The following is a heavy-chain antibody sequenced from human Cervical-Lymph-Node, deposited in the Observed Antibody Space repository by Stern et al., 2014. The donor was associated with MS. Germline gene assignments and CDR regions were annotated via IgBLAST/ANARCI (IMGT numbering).Heavy chain of an antibody. Sequence: QVQLVQSGAEVRKPGASVKVSCKASGYTFTSYAMNWVRQAPGQRLEWMGGSNAGTGNTKYSQKFQARVTLTRDTSASTAYMELSSLRSEDTAVYYCAKEGANDCFDYWGQGTLVTVSS. CDR3: AKEGANDCFDY. V-gene: IGHV1-3*01. J-gene: IGHJ4*02. CDR2: SNAGTGNT. CDR1: GYTFTSYA.